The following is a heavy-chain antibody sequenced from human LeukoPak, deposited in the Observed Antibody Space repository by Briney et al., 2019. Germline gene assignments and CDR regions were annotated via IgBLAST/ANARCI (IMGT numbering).Heavy chain of an antibody. Sequence: PGRSLRLSCAASGFTFSRSAMHWVRQAPGKGLEWVAIISYDGGNKYYADSVKGRFTISRDNSKNTLYLQMNSLRAEDTAVYYCARDNDSRDPPHFDYWGQGTLVTVSS. CDR3: ARDNDSRDPPHFDY. CDR2: ISYDGGNK. D-gene: IGHD3-16*01. V-gene: IGHV3-30*04. CDR1: GFTFSRSA. J-gene: IGHJ4*02.